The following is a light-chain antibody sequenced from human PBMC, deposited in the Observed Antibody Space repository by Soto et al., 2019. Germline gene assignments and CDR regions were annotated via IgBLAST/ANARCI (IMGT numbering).Light chain of an antibody. CDR2: GNS. Sequence: QSVLTQPPSVSGAPGQRVTISCTGSSSNIGAGYDVHWYQQLPGTAPKLLIYGNSNRPSGVPDRFSGSKSGTSASLAITGLQAEDEAEYYCQSYDSSLGYVFGTGTKVTGL. J-gene: IGLJ1*01. V-gene: IGLV1-40*01. CDR3: QSYDSSLGYV. CDR1: SSNIGAGYD.